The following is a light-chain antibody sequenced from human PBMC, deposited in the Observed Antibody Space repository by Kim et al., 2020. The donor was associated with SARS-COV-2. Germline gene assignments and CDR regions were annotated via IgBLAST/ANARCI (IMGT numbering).Light chain of an antibody. CDR2: QAS. CDR1: QSVDGW. J-gene: IGKJ1*01. Sequence: DIQMTQSPSTLSAFVGDRVTMTCRASQSVDGWLAWYQQKPGKAPRLLIYQASKLSSGVPSRFSGSGSGTDFTLTVSNLQSDDSAVYYCKQYETYWTFGPGTRVEIK. CDR3: KQYETYWT. V-gene: IGKV1-5*03.